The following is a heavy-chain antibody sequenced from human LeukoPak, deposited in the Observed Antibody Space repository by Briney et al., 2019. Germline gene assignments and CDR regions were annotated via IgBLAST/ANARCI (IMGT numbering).Heavy chain of an antibody. CDR1: GFTFSSYS. Sequence: PGGSLRLSCAASGFTFSSYSMNWVRQAPGKGLEWVSSISSSSSYIYYADSVKGRFTISRDNAKNSLYLQMNSLRAEDTAVYYCARVYCSSTSCYRENYYYYMDVWGKGTTVTVS. J-gene: IGHJ6*03. V-gene: IGHV3-21*01. CDR3: ARVYCSSTSCYRENYYYYMDV. CDR2: ISSSSSYI. D-gene: IGHD2-2*02.